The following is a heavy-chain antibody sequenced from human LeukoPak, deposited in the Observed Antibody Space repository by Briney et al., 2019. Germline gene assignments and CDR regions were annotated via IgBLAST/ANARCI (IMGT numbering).Heavy chain of an antibody. CDR3: ARQRYFDWLLSRALPFDI. CDR2: INHSGST. CDR1: SGSISSSSYY. Sequence: SETLSLTCTVSSGSISSSSYYWGWIRQPPGKGLEWIGEINHSGSTNYNPSLKSRVTISVDTSKNQFSLKLSSVTAADTAVYYCARQRYFDWLLSRALPFDIWGQGTMVTVSS. D-gene: IGHD3-9*01. V-gene: IGHV4-39*01. J-gene: IGHJ3*02.